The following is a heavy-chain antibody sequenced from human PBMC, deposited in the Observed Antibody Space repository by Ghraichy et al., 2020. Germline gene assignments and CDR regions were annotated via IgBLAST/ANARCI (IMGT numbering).Heavy chain of an antibody. CDR1: GFTFSSYA. D-gene: IGHD6-13*01. Sequence: ETLSLTCAASGFTFSSYAMSWVRQAPGKGLEWVSAISGSGGSTYYADSVKGRFTISRDNSKNTLYLQMNSLRAEDTAVYYCAKEAAAASFDYWGQGTLVTVSS. V-gene: IGHV3-23*01. CDR3: AKEAAAASFDY. CDR2: ISGSGGST. J-gene: IGHJ4*02.